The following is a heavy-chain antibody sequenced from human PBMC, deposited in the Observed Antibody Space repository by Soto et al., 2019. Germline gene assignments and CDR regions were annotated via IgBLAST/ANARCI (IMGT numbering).Heavy chain of an antibody. Sequence: SVKVSCKASGYTFTSYYMHWVRQAPGQGLEWMGRIIPILGIANYAQKFQGRVTITADKSTSTAYMELSSLRSEDTAVYYCARAGIAAVERYFDLWGRGTLVTVSS. J-gene: IGHJ2*01. CDR2: IIPILGIA. D-gene: IGHD6-13*01. CDR3: ARAGIAAVERYFDL. V-gene: IGHV1-69*04. CDR1: GYTFTSYY.